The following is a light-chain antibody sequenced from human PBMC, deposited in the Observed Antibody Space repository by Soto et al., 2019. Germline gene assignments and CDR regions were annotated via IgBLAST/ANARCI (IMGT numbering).Light chain of an antibody. CDR2: DIS. J-gene: IGLJ3*02. Sequence: QAVVTQEPSLSGSPGGTVTLTCGSSTGAVTSGHYTYWFQQKPGQALRTLIYDISNRHFRTPARLSGCLLGGKAALTLSGAQPEDEADYYYLLPYGGAGEHGVFGGGTKVNVL. CDR1: TGAVTSGHY. CDR3: LLPYGGAGEHGV. V-gene: IGLV7-46*01.